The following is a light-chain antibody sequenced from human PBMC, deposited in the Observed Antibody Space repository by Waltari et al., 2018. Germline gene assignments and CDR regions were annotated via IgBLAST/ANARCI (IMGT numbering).Light chain of an antibody. CDR1: SSDVWIDDL. V-gene: IGLV2-23*02. Sequence: QSALTQPASVSGSPGQSITIPCSGTSSDVWIDDLVSWYQQHPGKAPKLMIYAVSKRPSGISDRFSGSKSGHTASLTISGLQAEDEADYYCYSYAGAPRVFGGGTKVTVL. CDR2: AVS. CDR3: YSYAGAPRV. J-gene: IGLJ2*01.